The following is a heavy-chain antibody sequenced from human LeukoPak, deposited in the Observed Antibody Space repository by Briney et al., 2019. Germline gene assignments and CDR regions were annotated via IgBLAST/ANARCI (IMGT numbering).Heavy chain of an antibody. CDR3: AGHHPRNTVDF. D-gene: IGHD2/OR15-2a*01. V-gene: IGHV4-34*01. J-gene: IGHJ4*02. Sequence: PSETLSLTCAVYGGSFSGYYWSWIRQPPGKGLEWIGEINHSGSTNYNPSLKSRVTISLDTSKNQFSLKLTSVTAADTAVYYCAGHHPRNTVDFWGQGTLVTVSS. CDR1: GGSFSGYY. CDR2: INHSGST.